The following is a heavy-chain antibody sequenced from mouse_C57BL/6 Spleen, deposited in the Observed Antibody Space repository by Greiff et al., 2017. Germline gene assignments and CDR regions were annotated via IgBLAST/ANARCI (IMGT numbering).Heavy chain of an antibody. CDR3: TRGDSSNYFDY. V-gene: IGHV1-15*01. CDR1: GYTFTDYE. D-gene: IGHD3-2*01. J-gene: IGHJ2*01. CDR2: IDPETGGT. Sequence: QVQLKQSGAELVRPGASVTLSCKASGYTFTDYEMHWVKQTPVHGLEWIGAIDPETGGTAYNQKFKGKAILTADKSSSTAYMELRSLTSEDSAVYYCTRGDSSNYFDYWGQGTTLTVSS.